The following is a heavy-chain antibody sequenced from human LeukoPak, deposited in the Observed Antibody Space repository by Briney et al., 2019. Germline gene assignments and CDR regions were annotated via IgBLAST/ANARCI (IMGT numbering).Heavy chain of an antibody. CDR3: ARAYIVVVPAAIHPFDY. Sequence: SETLSLTCTVSGGSISSSSYYWGWIRQPPGKGLEWIGSIYYSGSTYYNPSLKSRVTISVDTSKNQFSLKLSSVTAADTAVYYCARAYIVVVPAAIHPFDYWGQGTLVTVSS. CDR2: IYYSGST. CDR1: GGSISSSSYY. D-gene: IGHD2-2*01. J-gene: IGHJ4*02. V-gene: IGHV4-39*01.